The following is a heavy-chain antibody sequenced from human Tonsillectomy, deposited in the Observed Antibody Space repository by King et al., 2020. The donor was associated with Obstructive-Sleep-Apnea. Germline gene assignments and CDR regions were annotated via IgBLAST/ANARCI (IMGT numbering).Heavy chain of an antibody. J-gene: IGHJ4*02. CDR3: TTDPGDYPDY. V-gene: IGHV3-15*01. D-gene: IGHD4-17*01. Sequence: VQLVESGGGLVKPGESLRLSCAASGLTFANAWMSWVRQTSGKGLEWVGRIKRKGDGGTTVYAAPVTGRFTISRDDLRNTLYLQMNSLMIEDSAVYYCTTDPGDYPDYWGQGTLVTVSS. CDR2: IKRKGDGGTT. CDR1: GLTFANAW.